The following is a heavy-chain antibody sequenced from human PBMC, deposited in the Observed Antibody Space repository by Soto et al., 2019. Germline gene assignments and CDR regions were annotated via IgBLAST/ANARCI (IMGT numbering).Heavy chain of an antibody. D-gene: IGHD2-21*01. CDR2: IYYSGST. CDR1: GGSISSGGDY. Sequence: SETLSLTCTVSGGSISSGGDYWGWIRQHPGKGLEWMGYIYYSGSTYYNPSLKSRVIISVDTSKNQFSLKLSSVTAADTAVYYCARGGDYYFDYWGQGTLVTVSS. J-gene: IGHJ4*02. V-gene: IGHV4-31*03. CDR3: ARGGDYYFDY.